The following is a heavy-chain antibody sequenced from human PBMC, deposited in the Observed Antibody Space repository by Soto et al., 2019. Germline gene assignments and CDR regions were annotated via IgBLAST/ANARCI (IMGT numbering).Heavy chain of an antibody. J-gene: IGHJ3*01. CDR1: GFTFSTFV. CDR2: INSDGSDT. V-gene: IGHV3-74*01. Sequence: EVQLVESGGGLVQPGGSLRLSCAASGFTFSTFVMHWVRQAPGKGLVWVSRINSDGSDTRYADSVKGRFTISRDNARNALVLQMSSLRAEDTAVYCCVRDRDGYDFWGQGTMVTVSS. D-gene: IGHD5-12*01. CDR3: VRDRDGYDF.